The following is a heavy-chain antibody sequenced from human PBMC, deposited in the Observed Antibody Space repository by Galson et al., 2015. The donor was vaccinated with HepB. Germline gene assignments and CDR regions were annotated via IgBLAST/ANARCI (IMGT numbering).Heavy chain of an antibody. D-gene: IGHD6-13*01. J-gene: IGHJ5*02. V-gene: IGHV3-15*07. CDR2: IKSKTDGGTT. CDR3: TTDTKPQGYSSSWYFRDP. CDR1: GFTFSNAW. Sequence: SLRLSCAASGFTFSNAWMNWVRQAPGKGLEWVGRIKSKTDGGTTDYAAPVKGRFTISRDDSKNTLYLQMNSLKTEDTAVYYCTTDTKPQGYSSSWYFRDPWGQGTLVTVSS.